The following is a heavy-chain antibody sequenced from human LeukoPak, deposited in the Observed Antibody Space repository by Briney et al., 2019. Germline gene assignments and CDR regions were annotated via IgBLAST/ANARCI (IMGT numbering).Heavy chain of an antibody. CDR1: GFTFGDAW. CDR3: VTKYTGTFS. D-gene: IGHD1-26*01. CDR2: IKTNTDAETT. Sequence: GGSLRLSCAASGFTFGDAWMTWVRQAPGKGLEWVGRIKTNTDAETTDYGVPVKGRFDISRDDATNTLYLQMNSLRSEDTAMYYCVTKYTGTFSWGQGTLVTVSS. V-gene: IGHV3-15*01. J-gene: IGHJ5*02.